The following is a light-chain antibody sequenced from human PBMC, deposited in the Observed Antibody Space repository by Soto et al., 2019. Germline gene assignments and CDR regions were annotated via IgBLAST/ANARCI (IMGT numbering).Light chain of an antibody. V-gene: IGKV1-5*03. CDR2: KAS. CDR3: QHWVDYMWT. J-gene: IGKJ1*01. Sequence: DIHLTQSPSTLSASVGDRVTITCRASQSISSWLAWYQQKPGKAPKPLIYKASTLESGVPSRFSGSGSGTEFTLTISSLQPDDFATYYCQHWVDYMWTFGQGTKVEIK. CDR1: QSISSW.